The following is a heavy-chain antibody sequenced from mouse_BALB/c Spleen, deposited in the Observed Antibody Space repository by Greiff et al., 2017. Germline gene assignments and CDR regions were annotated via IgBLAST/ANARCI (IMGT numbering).Heavy chain of an antibody. CDR3: ARTDEYDYCFDY. V-gene: IGHV1-4*02. Sequence: VQLQQSAAELARPGASVKMSCKASGYTFTSYTMHWVKQRPGQGLEWIGYINPSSGYTEHNQKFKDKTTLTADKSSSTAYMQLSSLTSEDSAVYYCARTDEYDYCFDYWGQGTTLTVSS. CDR2: INPSSGYT. CDR1: GYTFTSYT. J-gene: IGHJ2*01. D-gene: IGHD2-4*01.